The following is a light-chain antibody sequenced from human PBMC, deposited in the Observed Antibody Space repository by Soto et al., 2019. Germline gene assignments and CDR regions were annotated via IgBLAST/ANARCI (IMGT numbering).Light chain of an antibody. Sequence: QSALSQPPSAPGSPGQSVTISCTGTSSDVGGSNYLSWYQQHPGKAPKLMIYEVSKRPSGVPDRFSGSKSGNTASLTVSGLQAEDEADYFCSSYADSNSMVFGGGTKVTVL. J-gene: IGLJ2*01. CDR2: EVS. CDR3: SSYADSNSMV. CDR1: SSDVGGSNY. V-gene: IGLV2-8*01.